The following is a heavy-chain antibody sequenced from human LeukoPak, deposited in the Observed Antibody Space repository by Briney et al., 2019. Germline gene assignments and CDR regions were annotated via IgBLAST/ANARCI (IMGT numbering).Heavy chain of an antibody. V-gene: IGHV1-69*05. Sequence: SVKVSCKASGGTFSSYAISWVRQAPGQGLEWMGGIIPIFGTANYAQKFQGGVTITTDESTSTAYMELSSLRSEDTAVYYCARDGRLGWSGYYGASDRVRRYYYYYMDVWGKGTTVTVSS. CDR3: ARDGRLGWSGYYGASDRVRRYYYYYMDV. CDR2: IIPIFGTA. J-gene: IGHJ6*03. CDR1: GGTFSSYA. D-gene: IGHD3-3*01.